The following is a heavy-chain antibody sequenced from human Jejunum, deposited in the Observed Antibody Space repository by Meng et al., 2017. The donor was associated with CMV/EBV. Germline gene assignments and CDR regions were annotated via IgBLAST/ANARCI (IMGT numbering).Heavy chain of an antibody. CDR1: SGSG. D-gene: IGHD4/OR15-4a*01. V-gene: IGHV1-69*04. J-gene: IGHJ4*02. Sequence: SGSGIHWVRQAPGQGLEWVGTITLILGITTYAQSLQDRVTITADKSTNTSYMELRSLTSEDTAVYYCARVMLDDGGNYLLNYFDYWGQGTLVTVSS. CDR3: ARVMLDDGGNYLLNYFDY. CDR2: ITLILGIT.